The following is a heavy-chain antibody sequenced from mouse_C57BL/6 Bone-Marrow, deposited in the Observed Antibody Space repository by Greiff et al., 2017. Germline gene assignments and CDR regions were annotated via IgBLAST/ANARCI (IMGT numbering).Heavy chain of an antibody. D-gene: IGHD1-1*01. Sequence: VQLQESGAELVRPGASVKLSCKASGYTFTDYYINWVKQRPGQGLEWIARIYPGSGNTYYNEKFKGKATLTAEKSSSTAYMQLSSLQSEDSAVYFCARFYYYGSSPHWYFDVWGTGTTVTVSS. J-gene: IGHJ1*03. CDR2: IYPGSGNT. CDR3: ARFYYYGSSPHWYFDV. CDR1: GYTFTDYY. V-gene: IGHV1-76*01.